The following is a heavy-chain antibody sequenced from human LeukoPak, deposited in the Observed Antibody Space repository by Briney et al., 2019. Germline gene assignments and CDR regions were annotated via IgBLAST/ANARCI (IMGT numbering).Heavy chain of an antibody. J-gene: IGHJ4*02. CDR1: GFTFSSYA. D-gene: IGHD3-3*01. V-gene: IGHV3-23*01. CDR3: AKDPRPAPRITIFGVVNIGVLGDY. Sequence: HPGGSLRLSCAASGFTFSSYAMSWVRQAPGKGLEWVSAISGSGGSTYYADSVKGRFTISRDNSKNTLYLQMNSLRAEDTAVYYCAKDPRPAPRITIFGVVNIGVLGDYWGQGTLVTVSS. CDR2: ISGSGGST.